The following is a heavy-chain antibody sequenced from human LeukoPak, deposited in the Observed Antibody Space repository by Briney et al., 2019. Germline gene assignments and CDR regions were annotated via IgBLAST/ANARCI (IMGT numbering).Heavy chain of an antibody. V-gene: IGHV1-2*06. J-gene: IGHJ3*02. CDR2: INPNSGGT. CDR1: GYTFTGYY. CDR3: AREYGAAAGDAFDI. D-gene: IGHD6-13*01. Sequence: GALVKVSCKASGYTFTGYYMHWVRQAPGQGLEWMGRINPNSGGTNYAQKFQGRVTMTRDTSISTAYMELSRLRSDDTAVYYCAREYGAAAGDAFDIWGQGTMVTVSS.